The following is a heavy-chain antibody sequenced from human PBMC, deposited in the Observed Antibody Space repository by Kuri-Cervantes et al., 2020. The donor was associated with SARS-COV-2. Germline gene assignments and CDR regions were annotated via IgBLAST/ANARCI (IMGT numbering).Heavy chain of an antibody. CDR2: INNDGSST. CDR3: ARHDSLKS. V-gene: IGHV3-74*01. D-gene: IGHD3-3*01. J-gene: IGHJ5*02. CDR1: GFTFSSYW. Sequence: GGSLRLSCAASGFTFSSYWMHWVRQAPGMGLVWVSRINNDGSSTSYADFVKGRVTISRDNAKNTAYLQIHSLRADATAVYYCARHDSLKSWGQGTLVTVSS.